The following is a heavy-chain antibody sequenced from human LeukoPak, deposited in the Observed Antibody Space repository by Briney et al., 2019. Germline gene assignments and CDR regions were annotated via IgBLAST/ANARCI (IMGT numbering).Heavy chain of an antibody. V-gene: IGHV3-33*01. Sequence: GGSLRLSCAASGFTFSSYGVHWVRQAPGKGLEWVAVIRYDGSNEYYGDSVEGRFTISRDNSKNTLYLQINSLRAEDTAVYNCARGRGGRSNYYYYGMDVWGQGTTVTVSS. CDR2: IRYDGSNE. J-gene: IGHJ6*02. CDR1: GFTFSSYG. D-gene: IGHD1-26*01. CDR3: ARGRGGRSNYYYYGMDV.